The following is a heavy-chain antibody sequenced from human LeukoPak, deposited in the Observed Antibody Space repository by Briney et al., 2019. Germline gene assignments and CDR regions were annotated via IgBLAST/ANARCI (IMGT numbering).Heavy chain of an antibody. CDR3: ARGAIVVRD. CDR1: GGSISSYY. CDR2: IYYSGST. V-gene: IGHV4-59*01. J-gene: IGHJ4*02. D-gene: IGHD3-22*01. Sequence: SETLSLTCTVSGGSISSYYWSWIRQPPGKGLEWIGYIYYSGSTNYNPSLKSRVTISVDTSKNQFSLKLSSVTAADTAVYYGARGAIVVRDWGQGTLVTVSA.